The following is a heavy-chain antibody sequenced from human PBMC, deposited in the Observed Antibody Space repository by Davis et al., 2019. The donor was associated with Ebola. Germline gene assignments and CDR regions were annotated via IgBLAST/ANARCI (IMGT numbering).Heavy chain of an antibody. CDR1: GFTFSSYS. CDR3: ARDLSSGYQSAYVY. Sequence: PGGSLRLSCAASGFTFSSYSMNWVRQAPGKGLEWVSSISSSSSYIYYADSVKGRFTISRDNAKNSLYLQMNSLRAEDTAVYYCARDLSSGYQSAYVYWGQGTLVTVSS. J-gene: IGHJ4*02. CDR2: ISSSSSYI. D-gene: IGHD5-12*01. V-gene: IGHV3-21*01.